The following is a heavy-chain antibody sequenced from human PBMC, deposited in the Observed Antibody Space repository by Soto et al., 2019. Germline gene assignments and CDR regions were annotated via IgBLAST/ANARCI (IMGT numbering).Heavy chain of an antibody. D-gene: IGHD3-16*01. J-gene: IGHJ6*04. CDR1: GFTFSSYS. V-gene: IGHV3-48*02. CDR2: ISSSSSTI. Sequence: PGGSLRLSCAASGFTFSSYSMNWVRQAPGKGLEWVSYISSSSSTIYYADSVKGRFTISRDNAKNSLYLQMNSLRDEDTAVYYCARDLRWGPPYYYGMDVRGKGTTVTVSS. CDR3: ARDLRWGPPYYYGMDV.